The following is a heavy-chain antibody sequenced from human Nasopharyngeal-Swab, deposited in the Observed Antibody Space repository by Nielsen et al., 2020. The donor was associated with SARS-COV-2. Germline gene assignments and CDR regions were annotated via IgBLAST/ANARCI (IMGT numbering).Heavy chain of an antibody. CDR3: TRNHLGLGI. CDR2: ISSSSSYI. J-gene: IGHJ3*02. D-gene: IGHD3-16*01. Sequence: GESLKISCAASGFTFSSYNMNWVRQAPGKGLEWVSSISSSSSYIYYADSVKGRFTTSRDNAKNTLYLQMNSLRAEDTAVYYCTRNHLGLGIWGQGTVVTVSS. CDR1: GFTFSSYN. V-gene: IGHV3-21*01.